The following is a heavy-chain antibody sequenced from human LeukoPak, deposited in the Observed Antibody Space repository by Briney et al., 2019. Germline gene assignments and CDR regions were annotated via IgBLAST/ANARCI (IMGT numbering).Heavy chain of an antibody. Sequence: ASVKVSCKASGYTFTRYYLHWVRQAPGHGLEWMGWINPKTLGTNYAQKFRGRVTMTRDTSITTVYMELSSLRSDDTAVYYCASDRLSGDSSGYYDFWGQGTLVTV. CDR2: INPKTLGT. CDR3: ASDRLSGDSSGYYDF. V-gene: IGHV1-2*02. D-gene: IGHD3-22*01. CDR1: GYTFTRYY. J-gene: IGHJ4*02.